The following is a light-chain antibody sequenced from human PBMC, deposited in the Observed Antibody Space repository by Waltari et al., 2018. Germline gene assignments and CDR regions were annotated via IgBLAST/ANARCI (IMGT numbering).Light chain of an antibody. CDR3: SSYTTSATWV. V-gene: IGLV2-14*03. Sequence: QSALTQPASVSGSPGQSITISCTGTNSDVGAYQYVSWYQQNPGKAPKLIIFDVSRRPSVVSSRFSGSKSGSTSSLTISGLQAGDEADYYCSSYTTSATWVFGGGTRVAVL. J-gene: IGLJ3*02. CDR2: DVS. CDR1: NSDVGAYQY.